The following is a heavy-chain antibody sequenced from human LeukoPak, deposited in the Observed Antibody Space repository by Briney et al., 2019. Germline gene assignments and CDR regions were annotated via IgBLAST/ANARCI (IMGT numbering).Heavy chain of an antibody. V-gene: IGHV3-23*01. CDR1: GFTFSSYA. CDR2: ISGSGGST. Sequence: GGSLRLPCAASGFTFSSYAMSWVRQAPGKGLEWVSAISGSGGSTYYADSVKGRFTISRDNSKNTLYLQMNSLRAEDTAVYYCAKDRWSYSVFGYWGQGTLVTVSS. D-gene: IGHD1-26*01. CDR3: AKDRWSYSVFGY. J-gene: IGHJ4*02.